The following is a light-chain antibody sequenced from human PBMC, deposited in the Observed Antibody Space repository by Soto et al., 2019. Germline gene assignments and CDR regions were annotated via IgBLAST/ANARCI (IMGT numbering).Light chain of an antibody. CDR3: QQYYSTPPYT. CDR2: WAS. Sequence: DIVMTQSPDSLAVSLGERATINCKSSQSVLYSSNNKNYLAWYQQKPGQPPKLLIYWASTLESGVPDRFSGSRSGTDFTLTISSLQAEDVAVYYCQQYYSTPPYTFGQGTKLEIK. V-gene: IGKV4-1*01. J-gene: IGKJ2*01. CDR1: QSVLYSSNNKNY.